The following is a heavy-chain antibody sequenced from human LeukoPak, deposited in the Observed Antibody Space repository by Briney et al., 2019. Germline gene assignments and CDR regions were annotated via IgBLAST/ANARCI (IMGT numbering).Heavy chain of an antibody. V-gene: IGHV3-21*01. Sequence: TGGSLRLSCAASGFTFSSYSMNWVRQAPGKGLEWVSSIDSSSSYIYYADSVKGRFTISRANAKNSLFLQMNSLRAEDTAVYYCARGPHGGFVIIPTEFWGQGTLVTVSS. D-gene: IGHD3-3*01. CDR3: ARGPHGGFVIIPTEF. CDR1: GFTFSSYS. J-gene: IGHJ4*02. CDR2: IDSSSSYI.